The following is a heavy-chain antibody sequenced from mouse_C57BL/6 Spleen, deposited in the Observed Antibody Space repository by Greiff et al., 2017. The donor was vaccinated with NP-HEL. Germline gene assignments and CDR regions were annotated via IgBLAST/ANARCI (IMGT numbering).Heavy chain of an antibody. Sequence: VQLQQPGAELVRPGSSVKLSCKASGYTFTSYWMDWVKQRPGQGLEWIGNIYPSDSETHYNQKFKDKATLTEDKSSSTAYMQLSSLTSEDSAVYYCARSRLYFDVWGTGTTVTVSS. J-gene: IGHJ1*03. CDR2: IYPSDSET. CDR3: ARSRLYFDV. CDR1: GYTFTSYW. V-gene: IGHV1-61*01.